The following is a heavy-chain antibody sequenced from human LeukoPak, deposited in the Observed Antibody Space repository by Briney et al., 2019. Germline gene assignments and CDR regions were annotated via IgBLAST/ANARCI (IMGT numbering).Heavy chain of an antibody. D-gene: IGHD3-22*01. V-gene: IGHV4-4*02. CDR1: GGSISSSNW. CDR2: IYHSGST. Sequence: SGTLSLTCAVSGGSISSSNWWSWVRQPPGKGLEWIGEIYHSGSTNYNPSLKSRVTISVDKSKNQFSLELSSVTAADTAVYYCARATYYYDSSGYYYLFGWFDPWGQGTLVTVSS. J-gene: IGHJ5*02. CDR3: ARATYYYDSSGYYYLFGWFDP.